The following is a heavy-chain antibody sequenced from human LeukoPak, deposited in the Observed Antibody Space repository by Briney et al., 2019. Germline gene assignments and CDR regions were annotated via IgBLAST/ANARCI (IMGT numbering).Heavy chain of an antibody. D-gene: IGHD3-22*01. V-gene: IGHV4-59*12. CDR3: SRAPAQDFYYSKRGFDP. Sequence: SETLSLTCTVSGGSISSYYWCWIWQPPGKGLEWIGYIYYSGSTNYNPSLKRRVPISVDMAKNQFSLNLSSVTAADKAVYYWSRAPAQDFYYSKRGFDPWGQGTLVTVSS. CDR2: IYYSGST. J-gene: IGHJ5*02. CDR1: GGSISSYY.